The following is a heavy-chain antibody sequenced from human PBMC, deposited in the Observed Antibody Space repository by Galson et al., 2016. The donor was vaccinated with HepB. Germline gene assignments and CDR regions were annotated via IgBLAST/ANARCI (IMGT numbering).Heavy chain of an antibody. D-gene: IGHD1/OR15-1a*01. CDR3: ARDRTKQQESRVAGGAGMDG. J-gene: IGHJ6*04. V-gene: IGHV1-2*02. CDR1: GYTFNDYY. Sequence: SVKVSCKASGYTFNDYYMHWVRQAPGQGLEWMGWINPRSGGTRFAQKFQGRVTMTRDTSLTTVFLELSSLRSDDTAVYYCARDRTKQQESRVAGGAGMDGWGKGTTVTVSS. CDR2: INPRSGGT.